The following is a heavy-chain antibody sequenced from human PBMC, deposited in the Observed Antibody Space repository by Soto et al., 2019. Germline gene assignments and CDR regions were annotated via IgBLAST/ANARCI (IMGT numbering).Heavy chain of an antibody. CDR3: AKEGGLSGSYYISSSYYFDY. D-gene: IGHD1-26*01. CDR2: ISYDGSNT. V-gene: IGHV3-30*18. Sequence: QVQLEESGGGVVQPGRSLRLSCVASGFTFSSYGMHWVRQAPGKGLEWVAIISYDGSNTYYADSVKGRFTISRDNSKNTLYLQMNSLRAEDTSVYYCAKEGGLSGSYYISSSYYFDYWGQGTLVTVSS. J-gene: IGHJ4*02. CDR1: GFTFSSYG.